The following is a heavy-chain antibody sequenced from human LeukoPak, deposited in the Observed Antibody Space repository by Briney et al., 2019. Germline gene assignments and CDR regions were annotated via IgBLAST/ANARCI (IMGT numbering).Heavy chain of an antibody. CDR2: ISYDGSNK. Sequence: GGSLRLSCAASGFTFSSYGMPWVRQAPGKGLEWVAVISYDGSNKYYADSVKGRFTISRDNSKNTLYLQMNSLRAEDTAVYYCAKGVEMATIVAYFDYWGQGTLVTVSS. J-gene: IGHJ4*02. CDR3: AKGVEMATIVAYFDY. D-gene: IGHD5-24*01. V-gene: IGHV3-30*18. CDR1: GFTFSSYG.